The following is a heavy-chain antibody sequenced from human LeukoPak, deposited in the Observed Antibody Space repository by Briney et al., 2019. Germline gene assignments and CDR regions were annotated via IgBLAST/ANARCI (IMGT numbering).Heavy chain of an antibody. CDR2: IIPILGIA. CDR1: GGTFSSYA. V-gene: IGHV1-69*04. CDR3: ARSTYQLLKLYYYGMDV. D-gene: IGHD2-2*01. Sequence: ASVKVSCKASGGTFSSYAISWVRQAPGQGLEWMGRIIPILGIANYAQKFQGGVTITADKSTSTAYMELSSLRSEDTAVYYCARSTYQLLKLYYYGMDVWGQGTTVTVSS. J-gene: IGHJ6*02.